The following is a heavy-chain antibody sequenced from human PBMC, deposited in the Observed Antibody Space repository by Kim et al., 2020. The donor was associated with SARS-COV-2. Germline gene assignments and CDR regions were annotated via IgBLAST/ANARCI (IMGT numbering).Heavy chain of an antibody. Sequence: GGSLRLSCAASGFTFSSYAMSWVRQAPGKGLEWVSSISGDSGKSYYADSVKGRFTISRDNSKSTLYLQMDNLRAEDTAVYYCAKITAICSVGSVYWGQGTLVTVSS. D-gene: IGHD3-10*01. J-gene: IGHJ4*02. CDR2: ISGDSGKS. CDR1: GFTFSSYA. V-gene: IGHV3-23*01. CDR3: AKITAICSVGSVY.